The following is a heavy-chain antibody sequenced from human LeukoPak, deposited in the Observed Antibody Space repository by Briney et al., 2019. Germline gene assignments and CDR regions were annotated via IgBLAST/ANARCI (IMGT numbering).Heavy chain of an antibody. CDR3: ARYQLLPFDY. V-gene: IGHV3-48*01. J-gene: IGHJ4*02. Sequence: PGGSLRLSCAASGFTFNSYSMNWVRQAPGKGLEWISYISSSSSTIYYADSVKGRFTISRDNAKNSLYLQMNSLRAEDTAVYYCARYQLLPFDYWGQGTLVTVSS. CDR2: ISSSSSTI. D-gene: IGHD2-2*01. CDR1: GFTFNSYS.